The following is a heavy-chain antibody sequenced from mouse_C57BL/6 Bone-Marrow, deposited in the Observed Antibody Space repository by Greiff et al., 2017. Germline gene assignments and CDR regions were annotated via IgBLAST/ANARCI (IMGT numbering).Heavy chain of an antibody. Sequence: VQLQQPGAELVRPGSSVKLSCKASGYTFTSYWMHWVKQRPIQGLEWIGNIDPSDSETHYNQKFKDKDTLTVDKSSSTAYMQLSSLTSEDSAVYYCARAERGSSYRYWYFDVWGTGTTVTVSS. CDR3: ARAERGSSYRYWYFDV. CDR2: IDPSDSET. CDR1: GYTFTSYW. V-gene: IGHV1-52*01. D-gene: IGHD1-1*01. J-gene: IGHJ1*03.